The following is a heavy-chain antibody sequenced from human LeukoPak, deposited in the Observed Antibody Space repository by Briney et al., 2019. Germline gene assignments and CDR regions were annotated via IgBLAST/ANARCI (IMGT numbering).Heavy chain of an antibody. CDR1: GFTFSSYA. Sequence: GGSLRLSCAASGFTFSSYAMHWFRQAPGKGLEWVAVISYDGSNKYYADSVKGRFTISRDNSKNTLYLQMNSLRAEDTAVYYCARDGWFGEMPYYFDYWGQGTLVTVSS. J-gene: IGHJ4*02. CDR2: ISYDGSNK. V-gene: IGHV3-30*04. D-gene: IGHD3-10*01. CDR3: ARDGWFGEMPYYFDY.